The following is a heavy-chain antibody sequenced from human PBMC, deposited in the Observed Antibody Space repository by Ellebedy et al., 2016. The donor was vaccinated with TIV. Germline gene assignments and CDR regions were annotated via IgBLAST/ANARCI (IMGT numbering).Heavy chain of an antibody. Sequence: GESLKISCAASGFIFNSYSMNWVRQAPGKGPEWVSSISSSRSYIYYADSVKGRFTISRDNAKNSLYLQMNRLRLEDTAVYYCARDVYSSGWSGPNVFDFWGQGTTVSVSS. CDR1: GFIFNSYS. V-gene: IGHV3-21*01. D-gene: IGHD6-19*01. CDR2: ISSSRSYI. J-gene: IGHJ3*01. CDR3: ARDVYSSGWSGPNVFDF.